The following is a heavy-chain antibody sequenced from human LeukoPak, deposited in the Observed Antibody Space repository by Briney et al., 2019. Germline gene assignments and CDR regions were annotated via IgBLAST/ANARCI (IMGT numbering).Heavy chain of an antibody. CDR2: ISSSSSYI. CDR1: GFTFSSYS. D-gene: IGHD6-19*01. J-gene: IGHJ4*02. Sequence: GGSLRLSCAASGFTFSSYSMNWVRQAPGKGLEWVSSISSSSSYIYYADSVKGRFTISRDNAKNSLYLQMNSLRAEDTAVYYCAKHSSGWRSFFDYWGQGTLVTVSS. V-gene: IGHV3-21*04. CDR3: AKHSSGWRSFFDY.